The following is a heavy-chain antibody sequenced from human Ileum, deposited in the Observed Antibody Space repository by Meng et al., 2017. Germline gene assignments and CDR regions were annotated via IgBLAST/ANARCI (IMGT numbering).Heavy chain of an antibody. D-gene: IGHD3-3*01. V-gene: IGHV6-1*01. CDR2: TYYRSKWYS. Sequence: QGQLTQSGPGRVKPSQTLSLTCAVSGGSVASNIAAWNWIRQSQLRGLEWLGRTYYRSKWYSEYAVSVKSRISITPDTSKNQFSLQMNSVTPEDTAVYYCASGSGSLDYWGPGTLVTVSS. CDR1: GGSVASNIAA. J-gene: IGHJ4*02. CDR3: ASGSGSLDY.